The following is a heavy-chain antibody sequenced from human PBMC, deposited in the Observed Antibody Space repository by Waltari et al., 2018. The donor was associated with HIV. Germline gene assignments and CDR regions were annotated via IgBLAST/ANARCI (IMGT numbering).Heavy chain of an antibody. CDR3: AKAPHHYDSSGPVY. CDR2: IRYDGTNK. CDR1: GFTFSNYG. Sequence: QVQLVESGGGVVQPGGSLSLSCTWSGFTFSNYGMYWVRQAPGKGLQWVAFIRYDGTNKYYADSVKGRFIISRDNSKNTLSLQMHSLRAEDTAVYYCAKAPHHYDSSGPVYWGQGTLVTVSS. V-gene: IGHV3-30*02. J-gene: IGHJ4*02. D-gene: IGHD3-22*01.